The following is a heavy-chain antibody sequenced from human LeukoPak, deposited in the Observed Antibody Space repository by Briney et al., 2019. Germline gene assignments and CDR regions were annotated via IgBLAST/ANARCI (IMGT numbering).Heavy chain of an antibody. D-gene: IGHD3-16*01. Sequence: SETLSPTCAVYGGSFSGYYWSWIRQPPGKGLEWIGEINHSGSTNYNPSLKSRVTISVDTSKNQFSLKLSSVTAADTAVYYCARGVSFQGYYYYGMDVRGQGTTVTVSS. J-gene: IGHJ6*02. V-gene: IGHV4-34*01. CDR3: ARGVSFQGYYYYGMDV. CDR2: INHSGST. CDR1: GGSFSGYY.